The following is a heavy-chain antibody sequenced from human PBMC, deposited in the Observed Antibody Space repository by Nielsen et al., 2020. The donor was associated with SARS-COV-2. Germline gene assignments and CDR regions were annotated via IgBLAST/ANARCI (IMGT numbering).Heavy chain of an antibody. D-gene: IGHD2-15*01. CDR3: AKVGSGGSWNEREDDY. CDR2: ISWNSGSI. CDR1: GFTFDDYA. J-gene: IGHJ4*02. Sequence: GGSLRLSCAASGFTFDDYAMHWVRQAPGKGLEWVSGISWNSGSIGYADSVKGRFTISRDNAKNSLYLQMNSLRAEDTALYYCAKVGSGGSWNEREDDYWGQGTLVTVSS. V-gene: IGHV3-9*01.